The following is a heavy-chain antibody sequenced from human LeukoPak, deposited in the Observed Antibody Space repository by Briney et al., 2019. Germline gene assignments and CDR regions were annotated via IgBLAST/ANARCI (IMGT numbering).Heavy chain of an antibody. CDR1: GYTFTAYY. J-gene: IGHJ4*02. V-gene: IGHV1-2*02. CDR3: ARDGDYGSGSYYRGFFDY. D-gene: IGHD3-10*01. Sequence: ASVKVSCEASGYTFTAYYMHWVRQAPGQGLEWMGWIHPNSGGTNYAQRFQGRVTMTRDTSISTAYMELSRLRSDDTALYYCARDGDYGSGSYYRGFFDYWGQGTQVTVSS. CDR2: IHPNSGGT.